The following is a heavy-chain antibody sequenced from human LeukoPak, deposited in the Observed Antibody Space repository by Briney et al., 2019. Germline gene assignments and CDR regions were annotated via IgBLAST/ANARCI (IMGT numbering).Heavy chain of an antibody. CDR2: IIPIFGTA. D-gene: IGHD2-2*01. Sequence: SVKVSCKASGGTFSSYAISWVRQAPGQGLEWMGGIIPIFGTANYAQKFQGRVTIAADESTSTAYMELSSLRSEDTAVYYCTRGPHIVVVPAAIEYYFDYWGQGTLVTVSS. CDR1: GGTFSSYA. CDR3: TRGPHIVVVPAAIEYYFDY. V-gene: IGHV1-69*01. J-gene: IGHJ4*02.